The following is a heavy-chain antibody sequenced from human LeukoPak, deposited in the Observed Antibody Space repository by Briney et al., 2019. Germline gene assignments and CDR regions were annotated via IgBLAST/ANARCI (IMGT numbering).Heavy chain of an antibody. CDR3: ARDLRYCSSTSCYNWFDP. J-gene: IGHJ5*02. D-gene: IGHD2-2*01. CDR1: GFTVSSNY. V-gene: IGHV3-66*02. CDR2: IYSGGST. Sequence: GGSLRLSCAASGFTVSSNYMSWVRQAPGKGLEWVSVIYSGGSTYYADSVKGRFTISIDNSKNTLYLQMNSLRAEDTAVYYCARDLRYCSSTSCYNWFDPWGQGTLVTVYS.